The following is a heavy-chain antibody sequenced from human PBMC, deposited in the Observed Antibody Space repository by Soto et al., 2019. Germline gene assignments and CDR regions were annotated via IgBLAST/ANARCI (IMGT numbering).Heavy chain of an antibody. CDR1: DSSTSSSSSY. V-gene: IGHV4-39*01. D-gene: IGHD5-12*01. CDR2: IYYSGST. J-gene: IGHJ4*02. Sequence: SETLSLTSIVSDSSTSSSSSYWGRIRPPPRTGEEGIGRIYYSGSTYYNPSITSRVTLSVDTSNRPFTLLLISVTAADTAVYYLAKHARGYCDPDLDYWGQGTQVTVSS. CDR3: AKHARGYCDPDLDY.